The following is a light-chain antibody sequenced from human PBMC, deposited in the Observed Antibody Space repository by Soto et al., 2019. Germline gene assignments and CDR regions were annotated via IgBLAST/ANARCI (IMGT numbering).Light chain of an antibody. CDR1: HSLLHSNGYNY. J-gene: IGKJ1*01. CDR2: VGS. Sequence: RSPLYLRVSVGEAASIACGSSHSLLHSNGYNYLDWHLQKPGXSPXLLIYVGSNRASGVPDRFSGSGSGTDCTPKISRVAAEHVGVYLCMEALQPPTFGQGTKVDIK. CDR3: MEALQPPT. V-gene: IGKV2-28*01.